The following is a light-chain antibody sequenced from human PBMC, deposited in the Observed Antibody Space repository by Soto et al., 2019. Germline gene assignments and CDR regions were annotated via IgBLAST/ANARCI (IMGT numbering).Light chain of an antibody. CDR1: QSVSSN. CDR3: QQYNNWPPWT. V-gene: IGKV3-15*01. CDR2: GAS. Sequence: EIVMTQSPATLSVSPGERATLSCRASQSVSSNLAWYQQKPGQPPRLLIHGASTRAAGIPARFSGSGSGTEFTLTISSLQSEDFAVYYCQQYNNWPPWTFGQGTKVDIK. J-gene: IGKJ1*01.